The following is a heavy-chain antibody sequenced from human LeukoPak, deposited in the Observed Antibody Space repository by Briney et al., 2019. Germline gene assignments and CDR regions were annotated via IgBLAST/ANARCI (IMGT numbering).Heavy chain of an antibody. CDR2: INHSGST. Sequence: SETLSLTCAVYGGSFSGYYWSWIRQPPGKGLEWIGEINHSGSTNYNPSLKSRVTISVDTSKNQFSLKLSSVTAADTAVYYYARGTYYYGSGSYYRPFDYWGQGTLVTVSS. CDR1: GGSFSGYY. CDR3: ARGTYYYGSGSYYRPFDY. D-gene: IGHD3-10*01. J-gene: IGHJ4*02. V-gene: IGHV4-34*01.